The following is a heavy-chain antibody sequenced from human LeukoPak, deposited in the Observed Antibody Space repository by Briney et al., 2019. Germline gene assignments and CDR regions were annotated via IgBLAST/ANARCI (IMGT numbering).Heavy chain of an antibody. Sequence: PGGSLRLSCAASGFSFSTYAMIWVRQAAGERLEWVSAITGNSGYTYYVDSVKGRFTISRDNSRNTLFLQMNSLRAEDTAVYYCASSRSTGRGYYPPTYFDYWGLGTLVTVSS. CDR2: ITGNSGYT. CDR1: GFSFSTYA. J-gene: IGHJ4*02. D-gene: IGHD3-22*01. V-gene: IGHV3-23*01. CDR3: ASSRSTGRGYYPPTYFDY.